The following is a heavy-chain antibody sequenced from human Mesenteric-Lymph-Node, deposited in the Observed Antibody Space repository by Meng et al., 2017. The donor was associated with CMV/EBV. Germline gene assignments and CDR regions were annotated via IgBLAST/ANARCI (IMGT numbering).Heavy chain of an antibody. J-gene: IGHJ4*02. CDR1: FSRSTSGVG. Sequence: FSRSTSGVGVGWIRQPPGEALEWLALIYWDDDKRYRPLLKNRLTVTKDTSKNQVVLTMTNMDPVDTATYYCAHSGVAVAGTISSFDYWGQGTLVTVSS. CDR2: IYWDDDK. D-gene: IGHD6-19*01. V-gene: IGHV2-5*02. CDR3: AHSGVAVAGTISSFDY.